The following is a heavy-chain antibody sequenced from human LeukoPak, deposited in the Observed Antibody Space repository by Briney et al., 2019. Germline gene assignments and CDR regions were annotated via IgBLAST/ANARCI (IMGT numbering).Heavy chain of an antibody. CDR2: ISSSSSYI. D-gene: IGHD3-22*01. J-gene: IGHJ4*02. CDR1: GVSVTTNH. Sequence: PGGSLRLSCAVSGVSVTTNHMSWVRQAPGKGLEWVSSISSSSSYIYYADSVKGRFTISRDNAKNSLYLQMNSLRAEDTALYYCAREGGSGYSVDYWGQGTLVTVSS. V-gene: IGHV3-21*01. CDR3: AREGGSGYSVDY.